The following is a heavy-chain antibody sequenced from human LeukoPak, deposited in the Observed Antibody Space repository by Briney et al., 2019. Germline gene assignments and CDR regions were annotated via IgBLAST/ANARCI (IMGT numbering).Heavy chain of an antibody. Sequence: PSETLSLTCTVSGGSISSSSYYWGWIRQPPGKGLEWIGSIYYSGSTYYNPSLKSRVTISVDTSKNQFSLKLSSVTAADTAVYYCARRRVRGVSYFDYWGQGTLVTVSS. CDR1: GGSISSSSYY. CDR2: IYYSGST. CDR3: ARRRVRGVSYFDY. J-gene: IGHJ4*02. V-gene: IGHV4-39*01. D-gene: IGHD3-10*01.